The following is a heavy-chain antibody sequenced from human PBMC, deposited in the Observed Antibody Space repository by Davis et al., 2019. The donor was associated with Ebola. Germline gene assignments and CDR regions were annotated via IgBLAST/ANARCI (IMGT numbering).Heavy chain of an antibody. CDR2: ISSSSSTI. CDR3: ARGGKRYCSGGSCLPLYSAGY. CDR1: GFTFSSYS. D-gene: IGHD2-15*01. V-gene: IGHV3-48*02. Sequence: PGGSLRLSCAASGFTFSSYSMNWVRQAPGKGLEWVSYISSSSSTIYYADSVKGRFTISRDNAKNSLYLQMNSLRDEDTAVYYCARGGKRYCSGGSCLPLYSAGYWGQGTLVTVSS. J-gene: IGHJ4*02.